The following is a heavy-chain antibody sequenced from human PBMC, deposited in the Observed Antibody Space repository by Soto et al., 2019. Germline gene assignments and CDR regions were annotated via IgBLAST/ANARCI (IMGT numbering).Heavy chain of an antibody. Sequence: QLNLHESGPGLVKPSETLSLTCTVSGGSISSSSYYWGWNRQPPGRGLEWIGGIYYSGSTYSNPSLKSRVTISVEKSKNQFSLRLSSVTAADTAVYYCARHDSGSYYNIAPRVWGQGTTVTVSS. D-gene: IGHD3-10*01. CDR1: GGSISSSSYY. CDR2: IYYSGST. CDR3: ARHDSGSYYNIAPRV. V-gene: IGHV4-39*01. J-gene: IGHJ6*02.